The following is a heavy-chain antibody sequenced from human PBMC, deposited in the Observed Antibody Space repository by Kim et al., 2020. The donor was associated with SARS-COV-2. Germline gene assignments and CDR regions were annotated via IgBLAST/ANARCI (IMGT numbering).Heavy chain of an antibody. V-gene: IGHV4-34*01. D-gene: IGHD3-16*01. J-gene: IGHJ4*02. CDR1: GGSFSGYY. CDR2: INHSGST. CDR3: ARGFRDSRLVEGFDF. Sequence: SETLSLTCAVYGGSFSGYYWSWIRQPPGKGLEWIGEINHSGSTNYNPSLKSRVTISVDTSKNQFSLKLSSVTAADTAVYYCARGFRDSRLVEGFDFLGQG.